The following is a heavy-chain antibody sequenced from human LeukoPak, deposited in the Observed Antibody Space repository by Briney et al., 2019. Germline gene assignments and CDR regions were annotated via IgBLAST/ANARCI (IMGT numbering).Heavy chain of an antibody. D-gene: IGHD4-23*01. Sequence: SSETLSLTCTVSGGYIITSGHYWGWIRQPPGKGLEWIGSVYYTGVTSTNPFFRSRMSISVDTSKKQFSLNLTSVTAADAAVYYCARERSSSGGHNWFDPWGKGTLVTVSS. CDR3: ARERSSSGGHNWFDP. CDR2: VYYTGVT. V-gene: IGHV4-39*07. J-gene: IGHJ5*02. CDR1: GGYIITSGHY.